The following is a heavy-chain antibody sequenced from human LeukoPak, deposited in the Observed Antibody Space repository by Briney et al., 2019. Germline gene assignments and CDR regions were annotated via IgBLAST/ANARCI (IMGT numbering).Heavy chain of an antibody. CDR3: ARDQYDFWSGYYPT. D-gene: IGHD3-3*01. CDR1: GGSISSYY. V-gene: IGHV4-4*07. Sequence: SSETLSLTCTVSGGSISSYYWSWIRQPAGKGLEWIGRIYTSGSTNYNPSLKSRVTMSVDTSKNQFSLKLSSVTAADTAVYYCARDQYDFWSGYYPTWGQGTLVTVSS. J-gene: IGHJ4*02. CDR2: IYTSGST.